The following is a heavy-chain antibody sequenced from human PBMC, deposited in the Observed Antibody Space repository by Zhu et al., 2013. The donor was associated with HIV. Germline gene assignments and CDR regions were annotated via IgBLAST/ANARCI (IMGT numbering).Heavy chain of an antibody. Sequence: QVKLVQSGAEVKKPGSSMKVSCMASGGTFSSYAISWVRQAPGQGLEWMGGIIPIFGTANYAQKFQGRVTITADESTSTAYMELSSLRSEDTAVYYCARRSYGSGSYYNNAFDIWGQGTMVTVSS. J-gene: IGHJ3*02. CDR2: IIPIFGTA. CDR1: GGTFSSYA. D-gene: IGHD3-10*01. V-gene: IGHV1-69*01. CDR3: ARRSYGSGSYYNNAFDI.